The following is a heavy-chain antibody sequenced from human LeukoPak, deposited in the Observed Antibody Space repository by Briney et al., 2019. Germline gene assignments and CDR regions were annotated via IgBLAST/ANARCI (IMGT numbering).Heavy chain of an antibody. CDR3: ARGDIVVVPAAIQSDY. J-gene: IGHJ4*02. D-gene: IGHD2-2*02. CDR1: GYTFTSYY. Sequence: ASVKVSCKASGYTFTSYYMHWVRQAPGQGLEWMGIINPSGGSTSYAQKFQGRVTMTRDTSTSTVYTELSSLRSEDTAVYYCARGDIVVVPAAIQSDYWGQGTLVTVSS. V-gene: IGHV1-46*03. CDR2: INPSGGST.